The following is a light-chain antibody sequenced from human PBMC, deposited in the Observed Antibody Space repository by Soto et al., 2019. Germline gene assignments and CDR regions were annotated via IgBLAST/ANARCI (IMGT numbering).Light chain of an antibody. V-gene: IGKV3-11*01. J-gene: IGKJ4*01. CDR1: QSVSTY. CDR3: QQRSYWLT. Sequence: EVVLTQSPATLSLTPGERATLYCRASQSVSTYLAWYQQKPGQAPRLLIYDASNRATGIPARFSGSGSGTDFTLTISSLEPEDFAVYYCQQRSYWLTFGEGTKVDI. CDR2: DAS.